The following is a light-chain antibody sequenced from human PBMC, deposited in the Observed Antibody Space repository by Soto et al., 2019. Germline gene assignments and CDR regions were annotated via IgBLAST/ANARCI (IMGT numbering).Light chain of an antibody. J-gene: IGKJ5*01. CDR1: QGLSSD. CDR3: QQLNSYPIT. Sequence: DIQXTQSPXFXSXSXGDRVTITCRASQGLSSDLAWYQQKPGKAPKLLIYAASTLQSGVPSRFSGSGSGTEFTLTISSLQPEDFATYYCQQLNSYPITFGQGTRLEIK. V-gene: IGKV1-9*01. CDR2: AAS.